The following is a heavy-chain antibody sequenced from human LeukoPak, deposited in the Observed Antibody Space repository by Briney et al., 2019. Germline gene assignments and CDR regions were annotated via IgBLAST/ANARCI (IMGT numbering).Heavy chain of an antibody. Sequence: GGSLRLSCAASGFSFSSFWMHWVRQVPGKGLVWVSGINSDGTTTGYADSVKGRFTISRDNAKNSLYLQMNSLRAEDTAVYYCARGGNDYWGQGTLVTVSS. CDR2: INSDGTTT. J-gene: IGHJ4*02. CDR3: ARGGNDY. D-gene: IGHD4-23*01. CDR1: GFSFSSFW. V-gene: IGHV3-74*01.